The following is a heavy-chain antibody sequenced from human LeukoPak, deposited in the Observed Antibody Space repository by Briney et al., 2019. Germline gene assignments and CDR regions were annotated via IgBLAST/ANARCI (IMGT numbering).Heavy chain of an antibody. CDR1: GYTFTGYY. CDR2: INPNSGGT. D-gene: IGHD3-10*01. Sequence: ASVTVSCKASGYTFTGYYMHWVRQAAGQGLEWMGRINPNSGGTNYAQKFQGRVTMTRDTSISTAYMELSRLRSDDTAVYYCARDPKESTFDYWGQGTLVTVSS. CDR3: ARDPKESTFDY. V-gene: IGHV1-2*06. J-gene: IGHJ4*02.